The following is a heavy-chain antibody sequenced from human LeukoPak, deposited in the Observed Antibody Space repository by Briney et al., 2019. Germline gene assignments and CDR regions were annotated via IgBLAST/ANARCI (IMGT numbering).Heavy chain of an antibody. CDR1: GFTFSSYA. J-gene: IGHJ4*02. CDR2: ISGSGGDT. D-gene: IGHD7-27*01. CDR3: AKDPWGSRGYFDY. Sequence: GGSLRLSCAASGFTFSSYAMIWVRQAPGKGLEWVSAISGSGGDTYYADSVKGRFTIFRDNSKNTVYLRMNSLRAEDTPVYYCAKDPWGSRGYFDYWGQGTLVTVSS. V-gene: IGHV3-23*01.